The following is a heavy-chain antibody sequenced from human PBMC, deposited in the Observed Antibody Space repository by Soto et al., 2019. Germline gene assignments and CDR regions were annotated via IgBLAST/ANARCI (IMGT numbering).Heavy chain of an antibody. CDR1: GFPFSIYS. CDR3: ARRTNGYFAY. V-gene: IGHV3-48*01. J-gene: IGHJ4*02. D-gene: IGHD2-8*01. Sequence: GGFLRLSCAASGFPFSIYSMNWVRQAPGKGLEWSSYITSDTNTIKYADSVKGRFTISRDNAKNLVYLEMNSLRAEDTAVYYCARRTNGYFAYWGQGALVTVSS. CDR2: ITSDTNTI.